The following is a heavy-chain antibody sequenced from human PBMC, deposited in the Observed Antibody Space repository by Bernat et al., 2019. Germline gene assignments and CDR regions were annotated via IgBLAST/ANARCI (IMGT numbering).Heavy chain of an antibody. CDR2: ISSSSSNI. CDR1: GFTFSSYS. V-gene: IGHV3-21*01. D-gene: IGHD3-3*01. J-gene: IGHJ4*02. Sequence: EVQLVESGGGLVKPGGSLRLSCAASGFTFSSYSMNWVRQAPGKGLEWVSSISSSSSNIYYADSVKGRFTISRDNAKNPLYLQMNSLRAEDTAVYYCASDSSPYYDFWRGYYFDYWGQGTLVTVSS. CDR3: ASDSSPYYDFWRGYYFDY.